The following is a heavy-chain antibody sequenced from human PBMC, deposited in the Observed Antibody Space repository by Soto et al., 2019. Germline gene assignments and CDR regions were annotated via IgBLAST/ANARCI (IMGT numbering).Heavy chain of an antibody. D-gene: IGHD4-17*01. CDR2: INHSGST. CDR1: CWSFSGYY. V-gene: IGHV4-34*01. CDR3: ATSIKRGLPASYGAVYFDY. J-gene: IGHJ4*02. Sequence: PSETLALTCSFYCWSFSGYYWSLILHPPGKGLEWIGEINHSGSTNYNPSLKSRVTISVDTSKNQFSLKLSSVTAADTAVYYCATSIKRGLPASYGAVYFDYWGQGTLVTV.